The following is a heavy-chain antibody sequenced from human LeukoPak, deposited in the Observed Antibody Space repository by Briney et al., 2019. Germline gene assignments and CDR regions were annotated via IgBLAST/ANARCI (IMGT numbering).Heavy chain of an antibody. CDR3: ARGRPRQGYYYDSSYDAFDI. V-gene: IGHV1-46*01. CDR2: INPSGGST. Sequence: GASVKVSCKASGYTFTSYYMHWVRQAPGQGLEWMGIINPSGGSTSYAQKFQGRVTMTRDMSTSTVYMELSSLRSEDTAVYYCARGRPRQGYYYDSSYDAFDIWGQGTMVTVSS. D-gene: IGHD3-22*01. CDR1: GYTFTSYY. J-gene: IGHJ3*02.